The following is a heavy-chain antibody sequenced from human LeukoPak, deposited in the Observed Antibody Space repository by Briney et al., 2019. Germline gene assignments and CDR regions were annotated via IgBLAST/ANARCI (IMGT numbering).Heavy chain of an antibody. CDR1: GGSFSGYY. CDR3: ARVRSSGYYFGPDYYYYYGMDV. D-gene: IGHD3-22*01. CDR2: INHSGST. Sequence: SETLSLTCAVYGGSFSGYYWSWIRRPPGKGLEWIGEINHSGSTNYNPSLKSRITISVDTSKNQFSLKLSSVTAADTAVYYCARVRSSGYYFGPDYYYYYGMDVWGQGTTVTVSS. V-gene: IGHV4-34*01. J-gene: IGHJ6*02.